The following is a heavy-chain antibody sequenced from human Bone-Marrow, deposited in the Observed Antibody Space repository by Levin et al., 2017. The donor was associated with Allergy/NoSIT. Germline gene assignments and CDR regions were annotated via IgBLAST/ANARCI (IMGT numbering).Heavy chain of an antibody. CDR2: TYHDGST. V-gene: IGHV4-39*01. J-gene: IGHJ4*02. CDR3: ASRTYRD. Sequence: SETLSLTCTVSGGSISGSTYYWGWIRQPPGKGLEWIGSTYHDGSTYYNPSLKSRITVSVDTSRNQFSLKVRSVTAADTAVYYCASRTYRDWGQGTLVTVSS. D-gene: IGHD2-21*01. CDR1: GGSISGSTYY.